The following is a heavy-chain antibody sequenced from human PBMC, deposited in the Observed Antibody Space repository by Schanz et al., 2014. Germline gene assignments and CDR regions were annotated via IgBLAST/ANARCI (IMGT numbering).Heavy chain of an antibody. Sequence: QVQLVESGGGVVQPGRSLRLSCAASGFPFSNHGMHWVRQSPGKGLEWVARIWYDGSNEYNADSVKGRFTISRDKPKKAVKLQMNSLRAEYTAIYFCSGDRQWLARYYMDVWGEGTTVTVSS. CDR3: SGDRQWLARYYMDV. J-gene: IGHJ6*03. V-gene: IGHV3-33*01. CDR1: GFPFSNHG. CDR2: IWYDGSNE. D-gene: IGHD6-19*01.